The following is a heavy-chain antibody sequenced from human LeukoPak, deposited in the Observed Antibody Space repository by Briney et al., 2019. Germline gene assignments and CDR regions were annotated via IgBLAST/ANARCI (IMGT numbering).Heavy chain of an antibody. V-gene: IGHV1-69*05. Sequence: GASVKVSCTASVGTFSIYAISWVRQAPGQGLEWMGGIIPIFGTANYAQKFQGRVTITTDESTSTAYMELSSLRSEDTAVYYCARGPELERFDYWGQGTLVTVSS. D-gene: IGHD1-1*01. CDR2: IIPIFGTA. CDR1: VGTFSIYA. CDR3: ARGPELERFDY. J-gene: IGHJ4*02.